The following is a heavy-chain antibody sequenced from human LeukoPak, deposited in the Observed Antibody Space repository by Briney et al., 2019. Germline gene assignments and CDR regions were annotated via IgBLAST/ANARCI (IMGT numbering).Heavy chain of an antibody. CDR1: GDSISSSNCY. V-gene: IGHV6-1*01. CDR3: ARDLDGGYMDV. CDR2: TYYRSKWYN. Sequence: PSETLSLTCTVSGDSISSSNCYWNWIRQSPSRGLEWLGRTYYRSKWYNDYAVSVKSRITINPDTSKNQFSLQLNSVTPEDTAVYYCARDLDGGYMDVWGKGTTVTISS. D-gene: IGHD3-10*01. J-gene: IGHJ6*03.